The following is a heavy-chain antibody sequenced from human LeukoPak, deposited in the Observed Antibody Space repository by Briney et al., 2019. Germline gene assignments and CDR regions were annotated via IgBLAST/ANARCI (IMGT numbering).Heavy chain of an antibody. D-gene: IGHD3-9*01. J-gene: IGHJ4*02. CDR2: IISDGSSV. CDR3: ATDISTHYFGS. CDR1: GFTFSDYW. V-gene: IGHV3-74*01. Sequence: PGGSLRLSCKASGFTFSDYWMHWVRQAPGKGPVWVSRIISDGSSVSYVDSVKGRFIMSRDNAKNTLYLQMNSLRVEDTAVYYCATDISTHYFGSWGQGTLVTVSS.